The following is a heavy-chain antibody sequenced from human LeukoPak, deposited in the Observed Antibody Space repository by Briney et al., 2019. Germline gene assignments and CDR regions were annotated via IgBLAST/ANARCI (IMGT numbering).Heavy chain of an antibody. Sequence: GSLRLSCAASGFTFSNYNMNWVRQAPGKGREWVSYISSDGYTIFYADSVQGRFTISRDNDKNSLFLQMNSLRAEDTAMYYCASPYCSRTSCPTFDDWGQGTLVTVSS. J-gene: IGHJ4*02. CDR2: ISSDGYTI. CDR1: GFTFSNYN. D-gene: IGHD2-2*01. CDR3: ASPYCSRTSCPTFDD. V-gene: IGHV3-48*01.